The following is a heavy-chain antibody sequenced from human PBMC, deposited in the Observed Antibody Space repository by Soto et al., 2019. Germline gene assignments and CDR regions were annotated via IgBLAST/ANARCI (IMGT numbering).Heavy chain of an antibody. V-gene: IGHV1-69*13. J-gene: IGHJ5*02. Sequence: SVKVSCKASGYTFTSYAISWVRQAPGQGLEWMGGIIPIFGTANYAQKFQGRVTITADESTSTAYMELSSLRSEDTAVYYCARGLDIVVVVAETWFDPWGQGALVTVSS. CDR1: GYTFTSYA. CDR3: ARGLDIVVVVAETWFDP. D-gene: IGHD2-15*01. CDR2: IIPIFGTA.